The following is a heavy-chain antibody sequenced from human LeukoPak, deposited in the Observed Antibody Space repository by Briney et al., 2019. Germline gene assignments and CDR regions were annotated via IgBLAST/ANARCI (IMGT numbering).Heavy chain of an antibody. V-gene: IGHV1-46*01. Sequence: ASVKVSCQASGYTFTSYYMHWVRQAPGQGLEWMGIINPSGGSTSYAQKFQGRVTMTRDMSTSTVYMELSSLRSEDTAVYYCARGGYDFWSGYYRVRYFDYWGQGTLVTVSS. J-gene: IGHJ4*02. CDR2: INPSGGST. D-gene: IGHD3-3*01. CDR3: ARGGYDFWSGYYRVRYFDY. CDR1: GYTFTSYY.